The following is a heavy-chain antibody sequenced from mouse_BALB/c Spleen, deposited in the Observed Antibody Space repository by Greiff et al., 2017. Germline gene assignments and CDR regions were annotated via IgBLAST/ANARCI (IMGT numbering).Heavy chain of an antibody. V-gene: IGHV5-6-4*01. CDR3: TRDVYGNYETWFAY. CDR2: ISSGGSYT. CDR1: GFTFSSYT. J-gene: IGHJ3*01. Sequence: EVKLMESGGGLVKPGGSLKLSCAASGFTFSSYTMSWVRQTPEKRLEWVATISSGGSYTYYPDSVKGRFTISRDNAKNTLYLQMSSLKSEDTAMYYCTRDVYGNYETWFAYWGQGTLVTVSA. D-gene: IGHD2-10*02.